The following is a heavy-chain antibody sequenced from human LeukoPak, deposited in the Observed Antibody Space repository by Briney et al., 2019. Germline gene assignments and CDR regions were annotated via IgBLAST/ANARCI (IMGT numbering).Heavy chain of an antibody. V-gene: IGHV3-21*01. Sequence: PGGSLRISCTASRFTFSSYTMNWVRQAPGKGLEWVSSISSSSNYMYYADLVKGRFTISRDNAKNSLYLQMNSLRAEDTAVYYCARSTSGKNWFDPLGQGTLVTVSS. CDR1: RFTFSSYT. CDR2: ISSSSNYM. D-gene: IGHD3-10*01. J-gene: IGHJ5*02. CDR3: ARSTSGKNWFDP.